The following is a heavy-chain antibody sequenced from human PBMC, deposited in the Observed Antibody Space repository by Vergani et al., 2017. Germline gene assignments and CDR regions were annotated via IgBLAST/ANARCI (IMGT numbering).Heavy chain of an antibody. D-gene: IGHD3-22*01. CDR2: ISWNSNSI. CDR1: GFTSAGYA. Sequence: EVQLEESGGGLVLPGRSLRLSCVASGFTSAGYAMHWVRQAPGKGLEWVSGISWNSNSIGYADSVKGRFTISRDNAKNSLYLQMNSLRAEDTAVYYCARGAGNYYDSSGYFWDYYYGMDVWGQGTTVTVSS. V-gene: IGHV3-9*02. J-gene: IGHJ6*02. CDR3: ARGAGNYYDSSGYFWDYYYGMDV.